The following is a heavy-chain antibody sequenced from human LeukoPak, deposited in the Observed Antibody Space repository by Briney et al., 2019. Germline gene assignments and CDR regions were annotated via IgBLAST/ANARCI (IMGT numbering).Heavy chain of an antibody. V-gene: IGHV3-30*18. D-gene: IGHD2-21*01. CDR2: ISYEESIQ. Sequence: GGCLRLSCAASAFSFSNYCMECDRQVDGKGLEWDALISYEESIQYYADSVKGRFTISRDNSKNTLYLQMNSLRAEDTAVYYCAKDNDWYPDYWGQGTLVTVSS. CDR1: AFSFSNYC. J-gene: IGHJ4*02. CDR3: AKDNDWYPDY.